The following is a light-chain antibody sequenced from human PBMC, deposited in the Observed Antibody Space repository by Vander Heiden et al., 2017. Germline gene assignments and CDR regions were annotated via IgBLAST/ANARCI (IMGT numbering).Light chain of an antibody. CDR1: QSVSSSY. J-gene: IGKJ2*01. Sequence: EIELTQSPGTLSLSLGERATLSCRASQSVSSSYLAWYQQQPGQAPRLLIYGASKRATGIPDKFSGRASGTDFTLSIRRLDPEDFTVYYCQRYGTSPKTFGQGTKLEIK. CDR3: QRYGTSPKT. V-gene: IGKV3-20*01. CDR2: GAS.